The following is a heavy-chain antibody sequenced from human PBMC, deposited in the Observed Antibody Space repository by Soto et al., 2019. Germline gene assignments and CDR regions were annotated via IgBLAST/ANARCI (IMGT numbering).Heavy chain of an antibody. CDR1: GGSISSGDYY. Sequence: PSETLSLTCTVSGGSISSGDYYWSWIRQPPGKGLEWIGYIYYSGSTYYNPSLKSRVTISVDTSKNQFSLKLSSVAAADTAVYYCARVRVTSGYIQPFDPWGQGTLVTVS. V-gene: IGHV4-30-4*01. CDR2: IYYSGST. D-gene: IGHD3-3*01. J-gene: IGHJ5*02. CDR3: ARVRVTSGYIQPFDP.